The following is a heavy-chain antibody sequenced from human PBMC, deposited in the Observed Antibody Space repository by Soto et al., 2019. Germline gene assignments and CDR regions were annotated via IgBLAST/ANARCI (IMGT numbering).Heavy chain of an antibody. Sequence: SVPLRLCWTVAGGYFGGLDGRWIWIRQPPGKGLEWIGYIYYSDNTYSNPSLKSRVAISGDTSRNQFSLRLSSVTAADTAVYYCARASPVVTDVWGQGTTAT. J-gene: IGHJ6*02. CDR2: IYYSDNT. CDR1: GGYFGGLDGR. CDR3: ARASPVVTDV. D-gene: IGHD5-18*01. V-gene: IGHV4-30-4*01.